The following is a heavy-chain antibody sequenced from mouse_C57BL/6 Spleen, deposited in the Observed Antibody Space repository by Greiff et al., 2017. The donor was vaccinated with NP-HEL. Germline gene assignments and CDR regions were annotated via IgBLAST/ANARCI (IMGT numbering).Heavy chain of an antibody. D-gene: IGHD1-1*01. V-gene: IGHV1-64*01. CDR2: IHPNSGST. Sequence: QVQLQQPGAELVKPGASVKLSCKASGYTFTSYWMHWVKQRPGQGLEWIGMIHPNSGSTNYNEKFKSKATLTVDKSSSTAYMQLSSLTSEDSAVYDCARPEDYYYGSSYYWGQGTTLTVSS. J-gene: IGHJ2*01. CDR1: GYTFTSYW. CDR3: ARPEDYYYGSSYY.